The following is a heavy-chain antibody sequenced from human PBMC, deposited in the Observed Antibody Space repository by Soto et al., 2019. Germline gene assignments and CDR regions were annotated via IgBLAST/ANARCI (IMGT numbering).Heavy chain of an antibody. J-gene: IGHJ5*02. V-gene: IGHV4-34*01. CDR1: GASLSDNY. CDR3: ARGRGELGA. Sequence: KPSETLSLTCAVYGASLSDNYCNWLRQPPGKGLEWIGEINHSGNTNYNPSLRSRVTISIDTSKNQLSLNLRSVSAADTAVYYCARGRGELGAWGQGTPGTVSS. CDR2: INHSGNT. D-gene: IGHD3-16*01.